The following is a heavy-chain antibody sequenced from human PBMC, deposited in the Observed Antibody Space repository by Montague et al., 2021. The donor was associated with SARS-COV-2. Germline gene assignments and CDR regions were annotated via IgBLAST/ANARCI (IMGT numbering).Heavy chain of an antibody. V-gene: IGHV3-20*04. J-gene: IGHJ6*02. CDR3: ARYYGGSFYGLDV. CDR1: GFKFDDSC. D-gene: IGHD3-3*01. Sequence: SLRLSCAASGFKFDDSCMTWVRQAPGKGLEWVCGINWSADKTTYADSVKGRFTISRDNAKNSLFLQMNSLRAEDTALYYCARYYGGSFYGLDVWGQGTKVIVSS. CDR2: INWSADKT.